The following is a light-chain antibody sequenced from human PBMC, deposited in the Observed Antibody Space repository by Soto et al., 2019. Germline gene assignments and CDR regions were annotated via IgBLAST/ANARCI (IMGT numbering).Light chain of an antibody. V-gene: IGKV3-15*01. CDR1: QSLSSN. CDR2: GAS. CDR3: QQYDSSPWT. Sequence: EIVMTQSPATLSLSPGEGATLSCRASQSLSSNLAWYQQKPGQAPRLLIYGASTRATGIPARFSGSGSGTDFTLTISRLEPEDSAVYYCQQYDSSPWTFGQGTKVDIK. J-gene: IGKJ1*01.